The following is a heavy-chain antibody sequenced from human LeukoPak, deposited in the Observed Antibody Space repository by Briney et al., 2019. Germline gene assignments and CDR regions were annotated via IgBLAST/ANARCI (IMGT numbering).Heavy chain of an antibody. CDR1: GGSISRGGYY. Sequence: KRSGTLSLTYTVPGGSISRGGYYWTWIRQHPGKCLEWIEYIDHGGSTYSNPSLKSRITLSVSTSRSQFALNLSSVTAADTAVYYCARGRYYYDSRGYYKQYYFDYWGQGTLVPVSS. V-gene: IGHV4-31*03. D-gene: IGHD3-22*01. J-gene: IGHJ4*02. CDR2: IDHGGST. CDR3: ARGRYYYDSRGYYKQYYFDY.